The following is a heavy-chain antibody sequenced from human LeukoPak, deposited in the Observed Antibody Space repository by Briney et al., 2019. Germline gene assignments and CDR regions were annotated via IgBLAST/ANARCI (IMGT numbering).Heavy chain of an antibody. D-gene: IGHD3-10*01. J-gene: IGHJ4*02. V-gene: IGHV3-30-3*01. CDR2: ISYDGSNK. Sequence: GRSLRLSCAASGFTFSSYAMHWVRQAPGKGLEWVAVISYDGSNKYYADSVKGRFTISRDNSKNTLYLQMNSLRAEDTAVYYCARDQWAMVRGVLDYWGQGTLVTVSS. CDR1: GFTFSSYA. CDR3: ARDQWAMVRGVLDY.